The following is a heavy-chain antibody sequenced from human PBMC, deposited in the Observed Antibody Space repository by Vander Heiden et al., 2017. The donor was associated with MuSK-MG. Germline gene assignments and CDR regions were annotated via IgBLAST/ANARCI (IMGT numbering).Heavy chain of an antibody. CDR1: GGTLRSYA. V-gene: IGHV1-69*01. D-gene: IGHD3-3*01. CDR2: IIPIFGTA. Sequence: QVQLVQSGAEVKKPGSSVKVSCKASGGTLRSYAMSWVRQAPGQGLEWMGGIIPIFGTANYAQKFQGRVTITADESTSTAYMELSSLRSEDTAVYYCARDLKVMSYDGDYWGQGTLVTVSS. J-gene: IGHJ4*02. CDR3: ARDLKVMSYDGDY.